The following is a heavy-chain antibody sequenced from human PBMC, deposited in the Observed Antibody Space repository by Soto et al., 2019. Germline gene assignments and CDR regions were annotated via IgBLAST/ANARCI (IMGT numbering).Heavy chain of an antibody. Sequence: EVQLVESGGGLVQPGGSLRVSCAASGFTLSSYWMHWVRQAPGKGLVWVSRINSDGSSTSYADSVKGRFTISRDNAKNTLYLQMNSLRAEDTAISYCASRCAVAGLHYRGPGTLVTVSS. CDR2: INSDGSST. D-gene: IGHD6-19*01. CDR3: ASRCAVAGLHY. V-gene: IGHV3-74*01. J-gene: IGHJ4*01. CDR1: GFTLSSYW.